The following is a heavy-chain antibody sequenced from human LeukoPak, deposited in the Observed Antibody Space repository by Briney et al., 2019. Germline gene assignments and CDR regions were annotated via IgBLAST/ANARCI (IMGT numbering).Heavy chain of an antibody. CDR2: IYYSGST. CDR3: ARDAIYFGAFDI. Sequence: MPSQTLSLTCTVSGGSISSGDYYWSWIRQPPGKGLEWIGYIYYSGSTYYNPSLQSRVTISVDTSKIQFSLKLSSVTAADTAVYYCARDAIYFGAFDIWGQGTMVTVSS. CDR1: GGSISSGDYY. J-gene: IGHJ3*02. D-gene: IGHD2/OR15-2a*01. V-gene: IGHV4-30-4*01.